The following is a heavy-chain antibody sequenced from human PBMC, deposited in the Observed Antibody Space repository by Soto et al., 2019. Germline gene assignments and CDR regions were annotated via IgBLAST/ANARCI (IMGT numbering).Heavy chain of an antibody. J-gene: IGHJ4*02. Sequence: SVKVSCKASGGTFSSYAISWVRQAPGQGLEWMGGIIPIFGTANYAQKFQGRVTITADESTSTAYMELSSLRSEDTAVYYCARDPNYYDSSGYDHYWGQGXLVTVSS. V-gene: IGHV1-69*13. CDR3: ARDPNYYDSSGYDHY. CDR2: IIPIFGTA. CDR1: GGTFSSYA. D-gene: IGHD3-22*01.